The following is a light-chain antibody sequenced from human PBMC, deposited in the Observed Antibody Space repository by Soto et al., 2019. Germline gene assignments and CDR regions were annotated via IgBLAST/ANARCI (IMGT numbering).Light chain of an antibody. CDR1: QSISIW. Sequence: DIHMTQSPSTLSASVGDRVTITCRASQSISIWLAWYQQKPGKAPNLLIYKTSSLETGVPSRFSGSGSGTEFTLTISSLQPDDFATYYCQHWHDYSWTFGKGTKVEVK. V-gene: IGKV1-5*03. CDR2: KTS. J-gene: IGKJ1*01. CDR3: QHWHDYSWT.